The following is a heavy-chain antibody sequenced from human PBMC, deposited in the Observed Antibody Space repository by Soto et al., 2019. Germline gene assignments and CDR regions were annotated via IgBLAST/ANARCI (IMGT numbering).Heavy chain of an antibody. CDR2: ISPMFGAA. Sequence: QVQLVQSGAEMKKPGSSVKVSCQSSGGTFNTYAMNWVRQAPGQGPEWMGDISPMFGAANYAPKFQGRVTTTADESTGTSSMQLSSLTSEDTALYFCAREVQVHSPAFVYWGQGTRVTVSS. CDR1: GGTFNTYA. CDR3: AREVQVHSPAFVY. J-gene: IGHJ4*02. V-gene: IGHV1-69*19. D-gene: IGHD2-15*01.